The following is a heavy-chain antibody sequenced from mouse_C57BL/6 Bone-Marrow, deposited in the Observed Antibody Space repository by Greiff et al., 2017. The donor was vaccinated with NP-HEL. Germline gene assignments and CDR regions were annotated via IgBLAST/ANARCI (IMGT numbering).Heavy chain of an antibody. CDR1: GYTFTDYE. CDR3: TRKETVVEDYFDY. J-gene: IGHJ2*01. CDR2: IDPETGGT. Sequence: VQLQQSGAELVRPGASVTLSCKASGYTFTDYEMHWVKQTPVHGLEWIGAIDPETGGTAYNQKFKGKAILTADKSSSTAYMELRSLTSEDSAVYYCTRKETVVEDYFDYWGQGTTLTVSS. V-gene: IGHV1-15*01. D-gene: IGHD1-1*01.